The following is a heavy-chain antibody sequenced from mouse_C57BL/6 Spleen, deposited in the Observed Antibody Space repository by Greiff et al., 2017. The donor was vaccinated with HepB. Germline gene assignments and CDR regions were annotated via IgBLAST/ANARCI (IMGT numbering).Heavy chain of an antibody. D-gene: IGHD1-1*01. Sequence: VMLVESGEGLVKPGGSLKLSCAASGFTFSSYAMSWVRQTPEKRLEWVAYISSGGDYIYYADTVKGRFTISRDNARNTLYLQMSSLKSEDTAMYYCTRDSSFITTVVARYWYFDVWGTGTTVTVSS. CDR2: ISSGGDYI. CDR1: GFTFSSYA. J-gene: IGHJ1*03. CDR3: TRDSSFITTVVARYWYFDV. V-gene: IGHV5-9-1*02.